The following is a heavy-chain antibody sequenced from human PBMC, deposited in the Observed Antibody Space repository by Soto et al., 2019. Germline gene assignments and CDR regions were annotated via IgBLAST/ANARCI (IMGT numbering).Heavy chain of an antibody. CDR3: ARQGFGPLHGLVDV. CDR1: GGSISSYY. CDR2: VHHSWGS. J-gene: IGHJ6*02. Sequence: QVQLQESGPGLVKPSETLSLSCTVSGGSISSYYWSWFRQSPGKRMEWIGYVHHSWGSSYNPSLQGRVAISLATSKRQCSLKVTSVTATDTAVYYCARQGFGPLHGLVDVWGQGTTVTVSS. V-gene: IGHV4-59*08. D-gene: IGHD3-10*01.